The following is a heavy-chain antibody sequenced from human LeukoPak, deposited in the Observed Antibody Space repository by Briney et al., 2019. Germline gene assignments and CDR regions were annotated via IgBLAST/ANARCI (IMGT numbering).Heavy chain of an antibody. J-gene: IGHJ4*02. Sequence: GGSLRLSCAASGFTFSSYAMSWVRQAPGKGLEWVSAISGSGGSTCYADSVKGRFTISRDNSKNTLYLQMNSLRAEDTAVYYCAKYDILTGSHFDYWGQGTLVTVSS. V-gene: IGHV3-23*01. CDR2: ISGSGGST. D-gene: IGHD3-9*01. CDR1: GFTFSSYA. CDR3: AKYDILTGSHFDY.